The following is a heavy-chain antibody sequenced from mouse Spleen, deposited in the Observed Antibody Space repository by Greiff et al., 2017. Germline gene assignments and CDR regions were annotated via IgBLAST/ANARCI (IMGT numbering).Heavy chain of an antibody. CDR1: GFTFSSYA. V-gene: IGHV5-6-5*01. CDR2: ISSGGST. Sequence: DVHLVESGGGLVKPGGSLKLSCAASGFTFSSYAMSWVRQTPEKRLEWVASISSGGSTYYPDSVKGRFTISRDNARNILYLQMSSLRSEDTAMYYCARISLITTATFDYWGQGTTLTVSS. CDR3: ARISLITTATFDY. D-gene: IGHD1-2*01. J-gene: IGHJ2*01.